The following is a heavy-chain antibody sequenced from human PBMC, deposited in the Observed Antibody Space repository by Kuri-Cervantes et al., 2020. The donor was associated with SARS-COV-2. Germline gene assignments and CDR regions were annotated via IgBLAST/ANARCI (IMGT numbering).Heavy chain of an antibody. CDR1: GFSLSTSGMR. V-gene: IGHV2-5*08. CDR3: AHRRGVWYRSSSVDFDY. CDR2: IYWNGDK. J-gene: IGHJ4*02. Sequence: SGPTLVKPTQTLTLTCTFSGFSLSTSGMRVSWIRQPPGKALEWLALIYWNGDKRYSPSLKSRLTITKDTSKNQVVLTMTNMDPVDTATYYCAHRRGVWYRSSSVDFDYWGQGTLVTVSS. D-gene: IGHD6-6*01.